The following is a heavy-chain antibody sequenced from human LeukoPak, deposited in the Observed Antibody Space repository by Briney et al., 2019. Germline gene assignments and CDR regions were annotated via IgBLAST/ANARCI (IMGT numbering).Heavy chain of an antibody. V-gene: IGHV1-2*06. Sequence: ASVKVSCKASGYTFTSYAMNWVRQAPGQGLEWMGRINPNSGGTNYAQKFQGRVTMTRDTSISTAYMELSRLRSDDTAVYYCARVQSEYYYDSSGYYYWGQGTLVTVSS. CDR3: ARVQSEYYYDSSGYYY. J-gene: IGHJ4*02. CDR2: INPNSGGT. D-gene: IGHD3-22*01. CDR1: GYTFTSYA.